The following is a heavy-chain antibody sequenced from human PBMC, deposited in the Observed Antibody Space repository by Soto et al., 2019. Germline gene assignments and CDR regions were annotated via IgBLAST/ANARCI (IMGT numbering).Heavy chain of an antibody. J-gene: IGHJ4*02. Sequence: GVSVEVSCKASGYTFTCYSMHWVRQTPGQRLEWMGWINAGNGNTKYSQKFQGRVTITRDTSASTAYMELNSLRAEDTAVYYCARGKAVRGSGDYDYWGQGTLVTVSS. D-gene: IGHD4-17*01. CDR1: GYTFTCYS. CDR3: ARGKAVRGSGDYDY. V-gene: IGHV1-3*01. CDR2: INAGNGNT.